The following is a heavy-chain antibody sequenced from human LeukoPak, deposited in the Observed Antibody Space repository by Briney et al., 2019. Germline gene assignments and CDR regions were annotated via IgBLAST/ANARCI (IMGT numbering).Heavy chain of an antibody. J-gene: IGHJ4*02. Sequence: SETLSLTCTVSGGSISSSSYYWGWIRQLPGKGLEWIGSIYYSGSTYYNPSLKSRVTISVDTSKNQFSLKLSSVTAADTAVYYCARLLRTYYDILTGYPPFDYWGQGTLVTVSS. CDR3: ARLLRTYYDILTGYPPFDY. D-gene: IGHD3-9*01. CDR1: GGSISSSSYY. CDR2: IYYSGST. V-gene: IGHV4-39*01.